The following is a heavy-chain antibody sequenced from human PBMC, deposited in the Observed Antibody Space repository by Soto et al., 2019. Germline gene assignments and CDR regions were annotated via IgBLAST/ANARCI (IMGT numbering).Heavy chain of an antibody. CDR3: AKAYYYYYYMDV. Sequence: LSPYCAPFGLTSGEYSMNCIRQAPGKGLEWVSGISWNSGSIGYADSVKGRFTISRDNAKNSLYLQMNSLRAEDTALYYCAKAYYYYYYMDVWGKGTTVTVSS. J-gene: IGHJ6*03. V-gene: IGHV3-9*02. CDR2: ISWNSGSI. CDR1: GLTSGEYS.